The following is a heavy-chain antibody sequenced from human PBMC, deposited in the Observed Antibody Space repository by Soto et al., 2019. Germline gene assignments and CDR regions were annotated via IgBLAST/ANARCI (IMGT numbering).Heavy chain of an antibody. CDR2: ISSSSSYT. CDR1: GFTFSDYY. V-gene: IGHV3-11*05. J-gene: IGHJ4*02. Sequence: QVQLVESGGGLVKPGGSLRLSCAASGFTFSDYYMSWIRQAPGKGLEWVSYISSSSSYTNYADSVKGRFTISRDNAKNSLYLQMHSLRAEDTAVYYCARDHPRYSDYDYVDYWGQGTLVTVSS. D-gene: IGHD5-12*01. CDR3: ARDHPRYSDYDYVDY.